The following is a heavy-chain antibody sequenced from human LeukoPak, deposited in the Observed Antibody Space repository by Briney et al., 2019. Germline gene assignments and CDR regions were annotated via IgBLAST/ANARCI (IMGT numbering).Heavy chain of an antibody. Sequence: SETLSPTCTVSGGSIGTYYWSWIRQPPGKGLEWIGYIYYTGSTNYNPSLKSRVTISVDTSKNQFSLKLSSVTAADTAVYYCARRVAVAGTIDYWGQGTLVTVSS. CDR3: ARRVAVAGTIDY. V-gene: IGHV4-59*08. J-gene: IGHJ4*02. CDR2: IYYTGST. D-gene: IGHD6-19*01. CDR1: GGSIGTYY.